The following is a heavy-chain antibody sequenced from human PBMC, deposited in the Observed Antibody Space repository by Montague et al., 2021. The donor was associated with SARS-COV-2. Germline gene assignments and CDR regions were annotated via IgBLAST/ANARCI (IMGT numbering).Heavy chain of an antibody. Sequence: SETLSLTCAVYGGSFSGNYWNWIRQPPGKGLEWIGEINHGGSTNYNPSLKSRLIISADTSKNQFSLKLTSVAAADAAVYYCARLRDGVVPSPILGAGPYYSYYYMDVWGKGTTVTVSS. CDR1: GGSFSGNY. CDR3: ARLRDGVVPSPILGAGPYYSYYYMDV. CDR2: INHGGST. V-gene: IGHV4-34*01. D-gene: IGHD2-15*01. J-gene: IGHJ6*03.